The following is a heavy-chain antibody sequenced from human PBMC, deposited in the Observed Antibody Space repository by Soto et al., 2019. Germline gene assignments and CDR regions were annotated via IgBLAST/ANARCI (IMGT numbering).Heavy chain of an antibody. D-gene: IGHD3-3*01. V-gene: IGHV3-15*07. CDR1: GFTFSNAW. CDR3: TTVEDFWSGGAYYYYGMDV. J-gene: IGHJ6*02. CDR2: IKSKTDGGTT. Sequence: PGGSLRLSCAASGFTFSNAWMNWVRQAPGKGLEWVGRIKSKTDGGTTDYAAPVKGRFTISRDDSKNTLYLQMNSLKTEDTAVYYCTTVEDFWSGGAYYYYGMDVWGQGTTVTVSS.